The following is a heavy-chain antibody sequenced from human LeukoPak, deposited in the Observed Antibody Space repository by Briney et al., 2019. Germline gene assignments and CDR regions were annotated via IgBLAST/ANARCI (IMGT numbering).Heavy chain of an antibody. Sequence: PSETLSLTCTVSGASISSYYWSWIRQPPVKGLEWIGYIYYSGSANYNPSLKSRVTISVDTSKNQFSLNLSSVTAADTAVYYCAKGRGPSGYDAWGQGTLVTVSS. D-gene: IGHD5-12*01. CDR2: IYYSGSA. CDR3: AKGRGPSGYDA. J-gene: IGHJ4*02. CDR1: GASISSYY. V-gene: IGHV4-59*01.